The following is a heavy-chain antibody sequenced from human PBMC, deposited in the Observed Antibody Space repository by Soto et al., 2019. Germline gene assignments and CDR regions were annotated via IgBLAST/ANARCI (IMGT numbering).Heavy chain of an antibody. D-gene: IGHD2-2*01. CDR2: FIPILGIA. J-gene: IGHJ5*02. V-gene: IGHV1-69*08. CDR1: GGTFSSYT. Sequence: QVQLVQSGAEVKKPGSSVKVSCKASGGTFSSYTISWVRQAPGQGLEWLGRFIPILGIANYAQKFQGRVTITADKSTSTAYMELSSLRSEDTAVYYCAREDIVLVPAEVRHNWFDPWGQGTLVTVSS. CDR3: AREDIVLVPAEVRHNWFDP.